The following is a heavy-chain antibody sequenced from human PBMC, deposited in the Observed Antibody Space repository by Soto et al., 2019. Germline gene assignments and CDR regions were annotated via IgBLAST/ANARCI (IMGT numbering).Heavy chain of an antibody. CDR2: MYHSGAT. CDR3: ARGASTYEFLPFDS. Sequence: QVQLQESGPGLVKTSETLSLTCTVSGDSIRNYFWNWIRQPPGKGLEWIGNMYHSGATSSNPSLRSRVTITVDTARSQVALKLRSVTAVDTAVYYCARGASTYEFLPFDSWGQGTLVTVSS. CDR1: GDSIRNYF. V-gene: IGHV4-59*01. J-gene: IGHJ5*01. D-gene: IGHD3-10*01.